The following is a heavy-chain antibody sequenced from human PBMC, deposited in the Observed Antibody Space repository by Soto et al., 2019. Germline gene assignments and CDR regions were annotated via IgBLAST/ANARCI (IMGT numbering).Heavy chain of an antibody. CDR3: ARGSPVAGTLGAFDI. CDR2: INPNSGGT. Sequence: ASVKVSCKASGYTFTGYYMHWVRQAPGQGLEWMGWINPNSGGTNYAQKFQGWVTMTRDTSISTAYMELSRLRSDDTAVYYCARGSPVAGTLGAFDIWGQGTMVTVSS. D-gene: IGHD6-19*01. V-gene: IGHV1-2*04. J-gene: IGHJ3*02. CDR1: GYTFTGYY.